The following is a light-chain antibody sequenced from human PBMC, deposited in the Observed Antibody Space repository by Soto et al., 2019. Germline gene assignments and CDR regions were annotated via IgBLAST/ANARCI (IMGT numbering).Light chain of an antibody. CDR3: GSYTSTDTPFV. CDR2: EVS. J-gene: IGLJ1*01. Sequence: QSALAQPSSVSGSPGQSITISCTGTSTDVGGYNHVSWYQHHPGKGPKLIIYEVSNRPSGVSDRFSGSKSGNKASLIISNLEAEDESDYYCGSYTSTDTPFVFGTGTKVTVL. CDR1: STDVGGYNH. V-gene: IGLV2-14*01.